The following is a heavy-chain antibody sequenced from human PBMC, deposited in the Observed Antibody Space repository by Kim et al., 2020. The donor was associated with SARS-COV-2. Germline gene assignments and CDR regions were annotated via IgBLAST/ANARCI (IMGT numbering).Heavy chain of an antibody. Sequence: SETLSLTCAVSGDSISNTNWCIWVRQPPGRVLEWIGEISHSGSTNYNPSFKSRVTISADKSKNHFSLNLSSLTAADTALYYCCRGYASSLRGQVTLVTVS. CDR1: GDSISNTNW. CDR2: ISHSGST. D-gene: IGHD6-13*01. CDR3: CRGYASSL. V-gene: IGHV4-4*02. J-gene: IGHJ1*01.